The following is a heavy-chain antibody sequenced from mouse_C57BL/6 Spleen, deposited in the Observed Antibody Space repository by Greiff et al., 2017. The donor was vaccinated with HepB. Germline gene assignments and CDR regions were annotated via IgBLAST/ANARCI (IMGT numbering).Heavy chain of an antibody. D-gene: IGHD2-5*01. CDR1: GYTFTSYW. CDR3: ARSGSNGYFDY. J-gene: IGHJ2*01. CDR2: IDPSDSYT. Sequence: QVQLQQPGAELVMPGASVKLSCKASGYTFTSYWMHWVKQRPGQGLEWIGEIDPSDSYTNYNQKFKGKSTLTVDKSSSTAYMQLSSLTSEDSAVYYCARSGSNGYFDYWGQGTTLTVSS. V-gene: IGHV1-69*01.